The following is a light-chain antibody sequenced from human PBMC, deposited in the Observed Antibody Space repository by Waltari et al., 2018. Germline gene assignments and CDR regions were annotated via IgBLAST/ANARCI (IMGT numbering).Light chain of an antibody. CDR2: AAS. V-gene: IGKV1-8*01. CDR1: QDIASF. CDR3: QQYYNYPFT. J-gene: IGKJ3*01. Sequence: AIRLTQSPSSFSASTGDRVTITCRASQDIASFLAWYQQKPGKPPNLLIYAASTLQSGVPSRFSGSGSGTDFTLTISWLQSEDFATYYCQQYYNYPFTFGPGTKVDIK.